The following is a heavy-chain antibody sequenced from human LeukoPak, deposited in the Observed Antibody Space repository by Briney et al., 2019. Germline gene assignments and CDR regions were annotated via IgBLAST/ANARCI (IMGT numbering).Heavy chain of an antibody. D-gene: IGHD3-10*01. CDR1: GYTFTSYG. CDR2: IIPILGIA. CDR3: ARGVGGSGSYYLQH. J-gene: IGHJ1*01. Sequence: ASVKVSCKASGYTFTSYGISWVRQAPGQGLEWMGRIIPILGIANYAQKSQGRVTITADKSTSTAYMELSSLRSEDTAVYYCARGVGGSGSYYLQHWGQGTLVTVSS. V-gene: IGHV1-69*04.